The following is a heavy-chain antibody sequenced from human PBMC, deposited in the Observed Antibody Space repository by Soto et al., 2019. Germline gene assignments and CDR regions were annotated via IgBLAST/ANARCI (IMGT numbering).Heavy chain of an antibody. J-gene: IGHJ4*02. CDR3: ARDGGRHSGGIDY. CDR2: IITIFGTA. D-gene: IGHD1-26*01. V-gene: IGHV1-69*01. CDR1: GGTFSSYS. Sequence: QVQLVQSGAEVKKPGSSVKVSCKASGGTFSSYSINWVRQAPGQGLEWMGEIITIFGTANYAQKFQGRVTITAEESKSTAYMELSSLSAEDTAVYYCARDGGRHSGGIDYWGQGTLVTVSS.